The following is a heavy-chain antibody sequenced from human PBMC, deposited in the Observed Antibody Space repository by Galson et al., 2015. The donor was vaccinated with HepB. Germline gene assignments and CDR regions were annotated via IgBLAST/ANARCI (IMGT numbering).Heavy chain of an antibody. CDR2: INAYNGDT. CDR1: GYTFTNYH. Sequence: SVKVSCKASGYTFTNYHISWVRQAPGQGLEWMGWINAYNGDTNYAQKLQGRVTMTTDTSTSTVYMELRSLRSDDTAVYFCARSVSDYGDYVYYAFDIWGRGTKVTVTS. CDR3: ARSVSDYGDYVYYAFDI. D-gene: IGHD4-17*01. V-gene: IGHV1-18*01. J-gene: IGHJ3*02.